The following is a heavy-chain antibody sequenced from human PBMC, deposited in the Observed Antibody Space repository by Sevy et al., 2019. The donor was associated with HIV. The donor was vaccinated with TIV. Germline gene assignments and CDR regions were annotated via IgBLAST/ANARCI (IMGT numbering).Heavy chain of an antibody. J-gene: IGHJ6*02. V-gene: IGHV3-23*01. Sequence: GGSLRLSCAASEFTFSSYAMSWVRQAPGKGLGWVSSISGSGRYTYYADSVGGRFTISRDNSKNTLYVQMNSLRAEDTAVYYCANGFCSGGTCPRDYYYYGMDVWGQGTTVTVSS. CDR2: ISGSGRYT. CDR1: EFTFSSYA. D-gene: IGHD2-15*01. CDR3: ANGFCSGGTCPRDYYYYGMDV.